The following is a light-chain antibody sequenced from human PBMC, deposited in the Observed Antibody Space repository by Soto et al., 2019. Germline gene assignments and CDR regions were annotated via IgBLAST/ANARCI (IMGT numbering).Light chain of an antibody. V-gene: IGKV3-11*01. CDR3: QLRSDWPPTYP. CDR1: QIVTSS. J-gene: IGKJ2*01. CDR2: DTF. Sequence: EIVLTQSPATLSLSPGTGATLSCRASQIVTSSLAWYQQRPGQAPRLLIYDTFTRATGIPARFSAKGAGTEITLPISSLSPEDSAVYFCQLRSDWPPTYPFGQGTQLE.